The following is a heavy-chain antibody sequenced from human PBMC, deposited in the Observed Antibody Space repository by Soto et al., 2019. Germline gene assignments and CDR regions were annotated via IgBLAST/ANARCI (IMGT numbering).Heavy chain of an antibody. CDR1: GYTFTSYG. CDR2: ISAHNGNT. Sequence: QVHLVQSGAEVKKPGASVKVSCKASGYTFTSYGITWVRQAPGQGLEWMGWISAHNGNTDYAQKLQGRVIVTRDTSTNNAYTELRSLISDDTAVYYCARGRYGDYWGQGALVTVSS. CDR3: ARGRYGDY. J-gene: IGHJ4*02. V-gene: IGHV1-18*01. D-gene: IGHD1-1*01.